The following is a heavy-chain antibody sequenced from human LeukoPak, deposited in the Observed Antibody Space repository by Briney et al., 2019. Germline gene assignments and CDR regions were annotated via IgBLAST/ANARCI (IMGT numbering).Heavy chain of an antibody. J-gene: IGHJ4*02. D-gene: IGHD3-9*01. CDR1: GFTFSSYA. CDR2: ISYDGSNK. V-gene: IGHV3-30*04. CDR3: ARDLSPLLRYFDWYFDY. Sequence: HSGRSLRLSCAASGFTFSSYAMHWVRQAPGKGLEWVAVISYDGSNKYYADSVKGRFTISRDNSKNTLYLQMNSLRAEDTAVYYCARDLSPLLRYFDWYFDYWGQGTLVTVSS.